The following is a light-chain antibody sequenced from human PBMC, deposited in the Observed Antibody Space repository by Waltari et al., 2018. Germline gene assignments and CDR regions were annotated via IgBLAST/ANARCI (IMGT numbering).Light chain of an antibody. J-gene: IGKJ2*01. CDR3: MQSLQTSYT. CDR2: LGS. CDR1: QSLLHRNGYNY. Sequence: DIVMTQSPLCLPVTPGEPASISCRSSQSLLHRNGYNYLDWYLQKPGQSPQLLIYLGSTRASGVPDRFSGSGSGTDFTLKVSRVEAEDVGVYYCMQSLQTSYTFGQGTKLEIK. V-gene: IGKV2-28*01.